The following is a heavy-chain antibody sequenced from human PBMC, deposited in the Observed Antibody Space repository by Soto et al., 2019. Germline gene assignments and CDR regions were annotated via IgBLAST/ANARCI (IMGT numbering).Heavy chain of an antibody. CDR2: ISYDGSNK. D-gene: IGHD2-8*01. V-gene: IGHV3-30-3*01. J-gene: IGHJ4*02. CDR3: AGPIGLGPYYFDY. CDR1: GFTFSSYA. Sequence: GGSLRLSCAASGFTFSSYAMHWVRQAPGKGLEWVAVISYDGSNKYYADSVKGRFTISRDNSKNTLYLQMNSLRAEDTAVYYCAGPIGLGPYYFDYWGQGTLVTVSS.